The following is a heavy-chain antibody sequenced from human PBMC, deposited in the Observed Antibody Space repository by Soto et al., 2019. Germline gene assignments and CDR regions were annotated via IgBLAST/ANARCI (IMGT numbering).Heavy chain of an antibody. J-gene: IGHJ4*02. D-gene: IGHD6-19*01. CDR2: IIPIFGTA. CDR3: ASNFPAVADLRPYYFDY. Sequence: ASVNVPCKASGGTFSSYAISWVRQAPGQGREWMGGIIPIFGTAIYAQKFQGRVTITADESTSTAYMELSSLRSEDTAVYYCASNFPAVADLRPYYFDYWGQGTLVTVSS. CDR1: GGTFSSYA. V-gene: IGHV1-69*13.